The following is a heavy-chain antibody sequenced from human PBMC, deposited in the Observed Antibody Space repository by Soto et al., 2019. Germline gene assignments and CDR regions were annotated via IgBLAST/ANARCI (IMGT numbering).Heavy chain of an antibody. CDR1: GASFSGYY. CDR3: ARKSRGYYYNYMDV. Sequence: SETLSLTCAVYGASFSGYYWSWIRQPPGKGLEWIGEINHSGSTNYNPSLKSRVTISVDTSKNQFSLKLSSVTAADTAVYYCARKSRGYYYNYMDVWGKGTTVTVSS. J-gene: IGHJ6*03. V-gene: IGHV4-34*01. CDR2: INHSGST. D-gene: IGHD3-10*01.